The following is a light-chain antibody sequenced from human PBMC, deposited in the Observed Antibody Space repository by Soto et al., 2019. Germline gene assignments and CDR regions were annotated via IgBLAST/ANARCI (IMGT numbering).Light chain of an antibody. J-gene: IGLJ3*02. CDR3: SSYSSTTLWV. V-gene: IGLV2-14*01. CDR2: EVS. CDR1: SSDVGGYNY. Sequence: QPASVSGSPGQPITISCTGTSSDVGGYNYVSWYQQHPGKAPKLMIYEVSNRPSGVSIRFSGSKSGNTASLTISGLQAEDEADYYCSSYSSTTLWVFGGGTKLTVL.